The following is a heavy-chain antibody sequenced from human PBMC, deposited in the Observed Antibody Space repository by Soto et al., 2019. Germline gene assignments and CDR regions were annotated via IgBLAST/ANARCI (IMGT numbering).Heavy chain of an antibody. J-gene: IGHJ4*02. V-gene: IGHV3-23*01. Sequence: GGSLRLACAASGFTFSIYAMSWVRQAPGEGLEWVSAISGRGGRTYYADAVKGRLTISTDNSKNTLYLQMTSLTAEDNAVYSCAQRMIITSRAPIDYWGQGTPVTVSS. D-gene: IGHD3-16*01. CDR2: ISGRGGRT. CDR1: GFTFSIYA. CDR3: AQRMIITSRAPIDY.